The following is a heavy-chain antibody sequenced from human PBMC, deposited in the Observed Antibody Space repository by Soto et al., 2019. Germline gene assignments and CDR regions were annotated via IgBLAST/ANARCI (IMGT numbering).Heavy chain of an antibody. V-gene: IGHV5-51*01. D-gene: IGHD2-15*01. CDR2: IYPGDSDT. CDR3: ARLRWYSADGMDV. Sequence: RGESLKISCKGSGYSSRNNWIGWVRQMPGKGLEWMGIIYPGDSDTRYSPSFQGQVTISADKSISTAYLQWSSLKASDTAMYYCARLRWYSADGMDVWGQGATVTVSS. CDR1: GYSSRNNW. J-gene: IGHJ6*02.